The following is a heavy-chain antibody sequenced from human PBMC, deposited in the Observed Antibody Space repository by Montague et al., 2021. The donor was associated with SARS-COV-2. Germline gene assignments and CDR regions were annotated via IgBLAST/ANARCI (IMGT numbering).Heavy chain of an antibody. D-gene: IGHD2-2*01. CDR2: IYWYDEG. V-gene: IGHV2-5*01. CDR3: GHRRGPPDAPGWFDP. Sequence: PALVKPTQTLTLTCTFSGFSLDTSGEAVGWIRQPPGKALEWLAVIYWYDEGRYSPSLKSRLTIRKGTSKNQVVLTVTNMDPVDTATYFCGHRRGPPDAPGWFDPWGQGTLVTVSS. CDR1: GFSLDTSGEA. J-gene: IGHJ5*02.